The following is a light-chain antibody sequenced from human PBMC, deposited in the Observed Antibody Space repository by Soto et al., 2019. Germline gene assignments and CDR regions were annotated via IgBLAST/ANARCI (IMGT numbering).Light chain of an antibody. J-gene: IGKJ4*01. V-gene: IGKV3-11*01. CDR2: DAS. Sequence: EIVLTQSPATLSLSPGERATLSCRASQSVSSYLAWYQQKPGQAPRLLIYDASNRATGIPARFSGSGSGTDFTLTISSLEPEDFAVYYCQQRSNWPPLTFGXGT. CDR3: QQRSNWPPLT. CDR1: QSVSSY.